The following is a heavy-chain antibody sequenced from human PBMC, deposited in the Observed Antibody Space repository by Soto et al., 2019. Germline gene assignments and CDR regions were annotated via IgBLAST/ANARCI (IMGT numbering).Heavy chain of an antibody. CDR1: GYSFTSYW. CDR3: AASIFYYGMDV. J-gene: IGHJ6*02. Sequence: PGESLKISCKGYGYSFTSYWIGWVRQMPGKGLEWMGIIWPGDSDSRYSPSFQGQVTISVDKSISTAYLQWSSLKASDTAIYYCAASIFYYGMDVWGQGTTVTVSS. CDR2: IWPGDSDS. V-gene: IGHV5-51*01.